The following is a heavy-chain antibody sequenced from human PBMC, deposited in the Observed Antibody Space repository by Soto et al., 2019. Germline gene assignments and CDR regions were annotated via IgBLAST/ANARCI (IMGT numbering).Heavy chain of an antibody. CDR2: ISAYNGNT. Sequence: GASVKVSCKASVYTYTSNGRSWVRQAPGQGLEWMGWISAYNGNTNYAQKLQGRVTMTTDTSTSTAYMELRSLRSDDTAVYYCAREKDSGSYFPFDPWGQGTLVTVSS. CDR3: AREKDSGSYFPFDP. D-gene: IGHD1-26*01. V-gene: IGHV1-18*01. CDR1: VYTYTSNG. J-gene: IGHJ5*02.